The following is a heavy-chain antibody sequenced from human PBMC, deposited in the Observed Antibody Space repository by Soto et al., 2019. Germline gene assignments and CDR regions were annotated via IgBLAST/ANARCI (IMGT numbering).Heavy chain of an antibody. CDR1: GYTFTEYG. Sequence: ASVKVSCKTSGYTFTEYGISWFRQAPGQGLEWMGWISPYNGKANYIQEFQDRVTITTDTSSTTVYMDLRTLKSDDTAIYFCARADYGDTKIYSFDHWGQGTLVTVSS. CDR2: ISPYNGKA. J-gene: IGHJ4*02. V-gene: IGHV1-18*01. D-gene: IGHD4-17*01. CDR3: ARADYGDTKIYSFDH.